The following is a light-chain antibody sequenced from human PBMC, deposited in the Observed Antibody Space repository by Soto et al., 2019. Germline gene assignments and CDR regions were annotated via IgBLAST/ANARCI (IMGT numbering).Light chain of an antibody. CDR2: GAS. CDR1: QSVSSSY. V-gene: IGKV3-20*01. CDR3: QQYGSSPPWT. Sequence: EIVLTQSPGTLSLSPGERATLSCRASQSVSSSYLAWYQQKPGQAPRRLIYGASSRATGIPDRFSGSGSGTDFDLTISRLEPKDFAVYYCQQYGSSPPWTFGQGTKVEIK. J-gene: IGKJ1*01.